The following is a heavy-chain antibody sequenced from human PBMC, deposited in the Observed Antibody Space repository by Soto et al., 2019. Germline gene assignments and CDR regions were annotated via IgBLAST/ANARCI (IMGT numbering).Heavy chain of an antibody. J-gene: IGHJ6*02. Sequence: SVKVSCKASGGTFSTYAISWVRQAPGQGLEWMGGIFPIFGTANYAQKFQGRVTITADESTSTAYMDLSSLRSEDTAVYYCARHTRYGNPNYYYGMDVWGQGTTVTVSS. CDR1: GGTFSTYA. D-gene: IGHD5-18*01. CDR2: IFPIFGTA. V-gene: IGHV1-69*13. CDR3: ARHTRYGNPNYYYGMDV.